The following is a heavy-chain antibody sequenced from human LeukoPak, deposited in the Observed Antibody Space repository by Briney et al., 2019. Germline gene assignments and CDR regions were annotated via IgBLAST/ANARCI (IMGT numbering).Heavy chain of an antibody. J-gene: IGHJ4*02. CDR2: TSGSGGGT. CDR1: GFTFSSYG. V-gene: IGHV3-23*01. Sequence: GGSLRLSCAASGFTFSSYGMHWVRQAPGKGLEWVSATSGSGGGTYYADSVKGRFTISRDNSKNTLHLQMNSLRAEDTAVYYCAKAPKGLYYFDYWGQGTLDTVSS. CDR3: AKAPKGLYYFDY.